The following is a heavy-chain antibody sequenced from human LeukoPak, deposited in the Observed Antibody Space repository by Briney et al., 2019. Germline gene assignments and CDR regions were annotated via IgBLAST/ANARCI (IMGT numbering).Heavy chain of an antibody. CDR3: ARGYGDRLDCFDP. V-gene: IGHV3-33*01. CDR2: IWYDGSKK. Sequence: GLSVRLSCAASGFTFNEFGVHWVRQAPGQGLEWVALIWYDGSKKYYADSVKGLFTISRDNSKNTLYLQMNSLRAEDTAVYYCARGYGDRLDCFDPWGQGTLVTVPS. J-gene: IGHJ5*02. CDR1: GFTFNEFG. D-gene: IGHD4-17*01.